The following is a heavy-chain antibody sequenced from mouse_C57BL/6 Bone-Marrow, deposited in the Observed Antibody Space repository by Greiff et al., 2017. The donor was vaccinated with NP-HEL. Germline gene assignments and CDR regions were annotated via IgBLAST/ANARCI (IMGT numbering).Heavy chain of an antibody. CDR3: ARITTVVEDAMDY. CDR1: GFSLTSYG. CDR2: IWSGGST. V-gene: IGHV2-2*01. D-gene: IGHD1-1*01. J-gene: IGHJ4*01. Sequence: QEKMQQSGPGLVQPSQSLSITCTVSGFSLTSYGVHWVRQSPGKGLEWLGVIWSGGSTDYNAAFISRLSISKDNSKSQVFFKMNSLQADDTAIYYCARITTVVEDAMDYWGQGTSVTVSS.